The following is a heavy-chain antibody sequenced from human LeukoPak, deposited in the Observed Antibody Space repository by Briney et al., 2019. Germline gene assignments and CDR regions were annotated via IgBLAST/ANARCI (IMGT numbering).Heavy chain of an antibody. V-gene: IGHV4-4*07. CDR3: ARDTYYYDSSGYYRFDY. J-gene: IGHJ4*02. Sequence: SETLSLTCTVSGGSISSYYWSWTRQPAGKGLEWIGRIYISGSGSTNYNPSLKSRVTMSVDTSKNQFSLKLSSVTAADTAVYYCARDTYYYDSSGYYRFDYWGQGTLVTVSS. D-gene: IGHD3-22*01. CDR1: GGSISSYY. CDR2: IYISGSGST.